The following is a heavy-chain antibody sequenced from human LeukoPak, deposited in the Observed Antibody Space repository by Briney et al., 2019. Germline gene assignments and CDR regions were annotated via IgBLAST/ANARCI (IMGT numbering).Heavy chain of an antibody. Sequence: GGSLRLSCAASRFTFSSYEMNWVGQAQGKGLEWVSYISSSGSTIYYADSVKGRFTISRDNAKNSLYLQMNSLRAEDTAVYYCARVGYNCNYGYWYFDLWGRGTLLTVSS. D-gene: IGHD1-7*01. V-gene: IGHV3-48*03. CDR3: ARVGYNCNYGYWYFDL. CDR1: RFTFSSYE. J-gene: IGHJ2*01. CDR2: ISSSGSTI.